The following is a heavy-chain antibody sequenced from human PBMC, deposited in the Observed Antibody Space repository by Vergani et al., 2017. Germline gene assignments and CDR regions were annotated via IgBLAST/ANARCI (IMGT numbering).Heavy chain of an antibody. Sequence: QVQLVQSGAEVKKPGASVKVSCKASGYTFTSYYMHWVRQAPGQGLEWMGIINPSGGSTSYAQKFQGRVTMTRDTSTSTVYMELSSLRSEDTAVYYCARRSQSRYETYYYYGMDVWGQGTTVTVSS. J-gene: IGHJ6*02. CDR2: INPSGGST. CDR1: GYTFTSYY. V-gene: IGHV1-46*01. CDR3: ARRSQSRYETYYYYGMDV. D-gene: IGHD5-12*01.